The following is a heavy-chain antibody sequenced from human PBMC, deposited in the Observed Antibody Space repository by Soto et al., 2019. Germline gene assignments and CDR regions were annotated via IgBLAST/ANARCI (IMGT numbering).Heavy chain of an antibody. V-gene: IGHV3-48*02. CDR1: GFTFSSYS. J-gene: IGHJ4*02. D-gene: IGHD2-21*02. CDR2: ISSSSSTI. Sequence: EVQLVESGGGLVQPGGSLRLSCAASGFTFSSYSMNWVRQAPGKGLEWVSYISSSSSTIYYADSVKGRFTISRDNDKNSLYLQVISLRDADTAVYYCARVWGYAYCGGDCYSIPSDYCGQGTLVTFSS. CDR3: ARVWGYAYCGGDCYSIPSDY.